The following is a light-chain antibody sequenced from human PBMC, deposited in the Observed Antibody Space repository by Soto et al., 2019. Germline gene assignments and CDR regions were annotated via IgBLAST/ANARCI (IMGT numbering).Light chain of an antibody. J-gene: IGLJ3*02. V-gene: IGLV2-14*01. CDR1: SSDVGGYKY. CDR3: SSYTRSTTLV. CDR2: EVS. Sequence: QSVLTQPASVSGSPGQSITISCTGTSSDVGGYKYVSWYQQYPGKAPKLMIYEVSSRPSGISDRFSGSKSGSTASLTISGLQAEDEADYYCSSYTRSTTLVFGGGTKVTVL.